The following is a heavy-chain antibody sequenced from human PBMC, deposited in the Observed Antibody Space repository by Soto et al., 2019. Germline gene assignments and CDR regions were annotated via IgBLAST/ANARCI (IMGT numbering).Heavy chain of an antibody. D-gene: IGHD3-9*01. J-gene: IGHJ4*02. CDR3: ARAIYFSPYYFDY. V-gene: IGHV3-48*01. CDR2: ISSSSSTI. CDR1: GFTFSSYS. Sequence: EVQLVESGGGLVQPGGSLRLSCAASGFTFSSYSMNWVRQAPGKGLEWVSYISSSSSTIYYADSVKGQFTIASDNAKNSLYLQMNSLRAEDTAVYYCARAIYFSPYYFDYWGQGTLVTVSS.